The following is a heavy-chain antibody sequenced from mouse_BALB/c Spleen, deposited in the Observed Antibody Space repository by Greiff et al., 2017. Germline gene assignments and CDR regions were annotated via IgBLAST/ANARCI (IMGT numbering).Heavy chain of an antibody. Sequence: EVKVEESGGGLVQPGGSMKLSCVASGFTFSNYWMNWVRQSPEKGLEWVAEIRLKSNNYATHYAESVKGRFTISRDDSKSSVYLQMNNLRAEDTGIYYCTRRYDYAYAMDDWGQGTSVTVSS. CDR2: IRLKSNNYAT. CDR1: GFTFSNYW. V-gene: IGHV6-6*02. D-gene: IGHD2-4*01. J-gene: IGHJ4*01. CDR3: TRRYDYAYAMDD.